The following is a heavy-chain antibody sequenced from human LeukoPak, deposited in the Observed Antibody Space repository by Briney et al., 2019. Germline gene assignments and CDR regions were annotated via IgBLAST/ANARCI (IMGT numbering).Heavy chain of an antibody. D-gene: IGHD6-13*01. CDR2: IYHSGST. CDR1: GGSIGSSNW. V-gene: IGHV4-4*02. CDR3: AILFPYSSSNDY. Sequence: PSGTLSLTCAVSGGSIGSSNWWSWVRQPPGKGLEWIGEIYHSGSTNYNPSLKSRVTISVDKSKNQFSLKLSSVTAADTAVYYCAILFPYSSSNDYWGQGTLVTVSS. J-gene: IGHJ4*02.